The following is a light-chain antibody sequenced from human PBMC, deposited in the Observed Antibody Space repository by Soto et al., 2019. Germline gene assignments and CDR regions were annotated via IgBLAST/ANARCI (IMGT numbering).Light chain of an antibody. CDR3: SSYAGNNNLI. CDR2: EVS. J-gene: IGLJ2*01. Sequence: QSALTQPPSASGSAGQSVTISCSGTSSDLGDYDYVSWYQQHPGKAPRLMIYEVSERPSGVPDRFSGSKSGNTASLTVTGLQAEDEADYYCSSYAGNNNLIFGGGTKLTVL. V-gene: IGLV2-8*01. CDR1: SSDLGDYDY.